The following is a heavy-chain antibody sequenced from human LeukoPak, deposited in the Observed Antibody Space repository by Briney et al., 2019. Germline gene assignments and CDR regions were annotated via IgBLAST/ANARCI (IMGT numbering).Heavy chain of an antibody. Sequence: GESLKISCKASGYTFNTYWIGWVRQMPGKGLEWMGITHPGDSDSRYSPSFQGQVTISVDKSNSTAYLQWNSLRPSDTAVYFCARPQYGDNGRLLWGQGTLVTVSS. CDR3: ARPQYGDNGRLL. D-gene: IGHD4-17*01. CDR1: GYTFNTYW. CDR2: THPGDSDS. V-gene: IGHV5-51*01. J-gene: IGHJ4*02.